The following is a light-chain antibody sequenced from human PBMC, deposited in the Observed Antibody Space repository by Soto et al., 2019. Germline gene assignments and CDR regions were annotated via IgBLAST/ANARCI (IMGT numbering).Light chain of an antibody. CDR3: HQSYISPPA. Sequence: DFQLTQSPSSLSASVGERVTITCRTSESISGYLSWYQQKAGQPPKLLIFAASSLQNGVPSRFSGRGSGTEYTLTISSLQADDFATYYCHQSYISPPAFGQGTKVEIQ. CDR2: AAS. J-gene: IGKJ1*01. CDR1: ESISGY. V-gene: IGKV1-39*01.